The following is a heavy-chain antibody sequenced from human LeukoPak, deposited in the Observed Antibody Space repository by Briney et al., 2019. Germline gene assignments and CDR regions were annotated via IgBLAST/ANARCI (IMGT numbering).Heavy chain of an antibody. CDR3: ARETPAAKSVYYYYYMDV. Sequence: PSETLSLTCTVSGGSISSYYWSWIRQPAGKGLEWIGRIYTSGSTNYNPPLKSRVTMSVDTSKNQFSLKLSSVTAADTAVYYCARETPAAKSVYYYYYMDVWGKGTTVAVSS. V-gene: IGHV4-4*07. D-gene: IGHD2-2*01. CDR2: IYTSGST. J-gene: IGHJ6*03. CDR1: GGSISSYY.